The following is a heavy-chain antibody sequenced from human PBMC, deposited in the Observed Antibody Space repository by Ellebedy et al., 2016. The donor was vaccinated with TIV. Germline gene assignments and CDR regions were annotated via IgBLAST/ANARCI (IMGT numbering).Heavy chain of an antibody. D-gene: IGHD7-27*01. J-gene: IGHJ4*02. V-gene: IGHV3-23*01. CDR2: VSESDGRT. CDR1: GFTFSNYV. Sequence: PGGSLRLSCAASGFTFSNYVMAWVRQVPGKGLEWVSAVSESDGRTFYADSVKGRSTISRDNSRNTLFLQMNSLRTEDTAVYDCTKRAENWGFFDCWGQGTLVTVSS. CDR3: TKRAENWGFFDC.